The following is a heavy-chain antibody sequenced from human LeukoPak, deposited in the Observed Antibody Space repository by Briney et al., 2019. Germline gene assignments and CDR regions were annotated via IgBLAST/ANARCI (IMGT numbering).Heavy chain of an antibody. CDR1: GFTFSSYS. CDR2: ISGSGGST. Sequence: GGSLRLSCAASGFTFSSYSMNWVRQAPGKGLEWVSAISGSGGSTYYADSVKGRFTISRDNSKNTLYLQMNSLRAEDTAVYYCAKADYYDSSGYQDYWGQGTLVTVSS. V-gene: IGHV3-23*01. CDR3: AKADYYDSSGYQDY. J-gene: IGHJ4*02. D-gene: IGHD3-22*01.